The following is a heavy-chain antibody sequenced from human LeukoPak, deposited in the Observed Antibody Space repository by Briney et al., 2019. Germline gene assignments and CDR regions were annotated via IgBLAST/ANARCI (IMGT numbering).Heavy chain of an antibody. CDR3: ARGARLLKYAHFDY. J-gene: IGHJ4*02. CDR1: GGSFSGYY. CDR2: INHSGST. Sequence: SETLSLTCAVYGGSFSGYYWSWIRQPPGKGLEWIGEINHSGSTNYNPSLKSRVTISLDTSKNQFSLKLSSVTAADTAVYYCARGARLLKYAHFDYWGQGTLVTVSS. V-gene: IGHV4-34*01. D-gene: IGHD2-2*01.